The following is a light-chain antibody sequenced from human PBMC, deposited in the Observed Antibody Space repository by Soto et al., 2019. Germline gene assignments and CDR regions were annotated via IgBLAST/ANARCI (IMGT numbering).Light chain of an antibody. CDR1: QTVSSSF. CDR3: QQYDNSLWT. J-gene: IGKJ1*01. CDR2: AAS. V-gene: IGKV3-20*01. Sequence: EIVLTQSPGTLSLSPGERATLSCRASQTVSSSFLAWYQQTPGQAPRLLIYAASSRATGIPDRFSGSGSGTDFTLTISRLEPEDFAVYYCQQYDNSLWTFGQGTKVDIK.